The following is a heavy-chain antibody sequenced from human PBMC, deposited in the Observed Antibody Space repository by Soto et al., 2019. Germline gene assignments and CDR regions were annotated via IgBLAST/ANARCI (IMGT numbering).Heavy chain of an antibody. J-gene: IGHJ4*02. V-gene: IGHV4-31*02. Sequence: SETLSLTCTVSGGSISSGGYYWSWIRQHPGKGLEWIGYIYYSGSTYYNPSLKSRVTISVDTSKNQFSLKLSSVTAADTAVYYCARAHSWIQLWTYFDYWGQGTLVTVYS. CDR2: IYYSGST. CDR1: GGSISSGGYY. D-gene: IGHD5-18*01. CDR3: ARAHSWIQLWTYFDY.